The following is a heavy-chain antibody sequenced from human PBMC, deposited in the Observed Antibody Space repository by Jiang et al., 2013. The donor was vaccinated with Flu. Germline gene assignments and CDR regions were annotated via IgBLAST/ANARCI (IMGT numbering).Heavy chain of an antibody. Sequence: VQLVESGGGVVQPGGSLRLSCVASGFTFSTYGMHWVRQAPGKGLEWVAFIRYDGSNKYYADSVKGRFTISRDNSKNTLYLQMNNLSTEDTAVYYCAESYYDSSGYPSGFDY. V-gene: IGHV3-30*02. D-gene: IGHD3-22*01. J-gene: IGHJ4*01. CDR1: GFTFSTYG. CDR3: AESYYDSSGYPSGFDY. CDR2: IRYDGSNK.